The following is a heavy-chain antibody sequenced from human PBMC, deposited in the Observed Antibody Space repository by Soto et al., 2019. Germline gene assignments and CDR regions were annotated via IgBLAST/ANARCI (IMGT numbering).Heavy chain of an antibody. V-gene: IGHV4-34*01. D-gene: IGHD4-4*01. J-gene: IGHJ5*02. Sequence: SETLSLTCAVYGGSFSGYYWSWIRQPPGKGLEWIGEINHSGSTNYNPSLKSRVTVSVDTSKNQFSLKLSSVTAADTAVYYCARGRPSYSNYCRGDWFDPWGQGTLVTVSS. CDR2: INHSGST. CDR1: GGSFSGYY. CDR3: ARGRPSYSNYCRGDWFDP.